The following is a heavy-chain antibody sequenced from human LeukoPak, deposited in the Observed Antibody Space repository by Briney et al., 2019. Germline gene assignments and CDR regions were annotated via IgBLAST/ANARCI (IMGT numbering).Heavy chain of an antibody. CDR2: IYYSGST. CDR1: GGSISSYY. CDR3: ARLMGARGGMDV. D-gene: IGHD2-8*01. J-gene: IGHJ6*02. V-gene: IGHV4-59*01. Sequence: SETLSLTCTVSGGSISSYYWSWIRQPPGKGLEWIGYIYYSGSTNYNPSLKSRVTISVDTSKDQFSLKLSSVTAADTAVYYCARLMGARGGMDVWGQGTTVTVSS.